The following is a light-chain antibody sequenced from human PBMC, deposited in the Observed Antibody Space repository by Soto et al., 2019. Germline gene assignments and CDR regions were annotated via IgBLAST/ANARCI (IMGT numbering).Light chain of an antibody. CDR2: AAS. CDR3: QQVGNSPQT. Sequence: EIVLTQSPGTLSLSAGERATLSCRASQSVNSNYFAWYQQKPGQAPRLLIYAASSRATGIPDRFSGSGSGTDFTLTINGLEPEDFAVYYCQQVGNSPQTFGQGTKVEIK. CDR1: QSVNSNY. V-gene: IGKV3-20*01. J-gene: IGKJ1*01.